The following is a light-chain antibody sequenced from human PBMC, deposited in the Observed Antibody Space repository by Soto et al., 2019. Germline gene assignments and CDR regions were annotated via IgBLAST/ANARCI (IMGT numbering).Light chain of an antibody. Sequence: EIVLTQSPGTLSLSPGERATLSCRASQSVSSQSLAWYQQTPGQPPRLLVYGASSRVTGIPDRFIGSGSGRDFSLTISRLEPEDSGVFYCQQYAASPLTFGGGTKVEIK. CDR1: QSVSSQS. J-gene: IGKJ4*01. V-gene: IGKV3-20*01. CDR3: QQYAASPLT. CDR2: GAS.